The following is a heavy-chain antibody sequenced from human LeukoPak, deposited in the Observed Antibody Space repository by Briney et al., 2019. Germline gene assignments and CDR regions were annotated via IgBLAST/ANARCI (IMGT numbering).Heavy chain of an antibody. CDR2: ISDSGGST. D-gene: IGHD3-22*01. Sequence: PGGSLRLSCAVSGITLSNYGMSWLRQAPGKGLEWVAGISDSGGSTKYADSVKGRFTISRDNRKNTLYLQMNSLRAEDTAVYFCAKRGVVIRVILVGFHKEAYYFDSWGQGALVTVSS. V-gene: IGHV3-23*01. CDR1: GITLSNYG. CDR3: AKRGVVIRVILVGFHKEAYYFDS. J-gene: IGHJ4*02.